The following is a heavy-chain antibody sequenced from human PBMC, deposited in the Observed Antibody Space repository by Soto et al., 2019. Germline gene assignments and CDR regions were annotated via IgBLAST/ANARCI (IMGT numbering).Heavy chain of an antibody. Sequence: SETLSLTCTVSGASIRSTDYYWSWIRQAPGKGLEWIGYVYYTGSTYYNPSLMSRLTISVDTSKNQFSLKLTSVTAAETAVYYCVRAAREGAVAPHWFDRWGQGTQVTVSS. CDR1: GASIRSTDYY. CDR2: VYYTGST. V-gene: IGHV4-30-4*01. CDR3: VRAAREGAVAPHWFDR. D-gene: IGHD2-15*01. J-gene: IGHJ5*02.